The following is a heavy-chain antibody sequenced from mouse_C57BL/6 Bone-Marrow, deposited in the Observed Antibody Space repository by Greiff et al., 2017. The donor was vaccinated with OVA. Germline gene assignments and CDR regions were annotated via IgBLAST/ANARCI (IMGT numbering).Heavy chain of an antibody. V-gene: IGHV1-50*01. J-gene: IGHJ2*01. Sequence: QVQLQQPGAELVKPGASVKLSCKASGYTFTSYWMQWVKQRPGQGLEWIGEIDPSDSYTNYNQKFKGKATLTVDTSSSTAYMQLSSLTSEDSAVYYCARGEDLDYWGQGTTLTV. CDR3: ARGEDLDY. CDR1: GYTFTSYW. CDR2: IDPSDSYT.